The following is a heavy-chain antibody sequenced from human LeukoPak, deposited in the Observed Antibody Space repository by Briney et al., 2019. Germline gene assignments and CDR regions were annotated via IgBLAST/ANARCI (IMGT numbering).Heavy chain of an antibody. CDR1: GGSISSYY. CDR3: ARGQLGGWFDP. J-gene: IGHJ5*02. Sequence: SETLSLTCTVSGGSISSYYWSWIRQPPGKGLEWIGYIHYSGSTNYNPSLKSRVTISVDTSKNQFSLKLSSVTAADTAVYYCARGQLGGWFDPWGQGTLVTVSS. V-gene: IGHV4-59*01. CDR2: IHYSGST. D-gene: IGHD6-13*01.